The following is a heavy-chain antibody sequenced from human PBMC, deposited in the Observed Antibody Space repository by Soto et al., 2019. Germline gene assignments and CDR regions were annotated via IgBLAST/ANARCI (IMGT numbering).Heavy chain of an antibody. J-gene: IGHJ5*02. CDR1: CGSITNYY. CDR3: ARDDYKDGGNNWFDP. D-gene: IGHD3-16*01. V-gene: IGHV4-4*07. CDR2: MYTKERT. Sequence: SETLSLTCTVSCGSITNYYWSWIRQPAGKGLEWTGRMYTKERTNYNLSFKSRVTMSVDTSKNQFSLKLNAVTAADTAVYYCARDDYKDGGNNWFDPWGQGTLVTVSS.